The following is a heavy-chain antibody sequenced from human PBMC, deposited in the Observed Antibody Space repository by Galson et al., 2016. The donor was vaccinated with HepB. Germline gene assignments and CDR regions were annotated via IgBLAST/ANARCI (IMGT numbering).Heavy chain of an antibody. CDR1: GFTFSSYW. D-gene: IGHD6-19*01. J-gene: IGHJ4*02. CDR2: INSDGSST. CDR3: AKDLFAVTD. Sequence: SLRLSCADSGFTFSSYWMHWVRQAPGKGLVWVSRINSDGSSTSYADSVKGRFTISRDNSKNMVYLQMNSLRVEDTAIYYCAKDLFAVTDWGQGTLVTVSS. V-gene: IGHV3-74*01.